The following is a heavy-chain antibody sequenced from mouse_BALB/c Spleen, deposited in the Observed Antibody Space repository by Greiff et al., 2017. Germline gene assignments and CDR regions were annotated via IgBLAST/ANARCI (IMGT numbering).Heavy chain of an antibody. CDR3: ARAYYRYGGAMDY. J-gene: IGHJ4*01. V-gene: IGHV3-2*02. D-gene: IGHD2-14*01. CDR1: GYSITSDYA. CDR2: ISYSGST. Sequence: EVQRVESGPGLVKPSQSLSLTCTVTGYSITSDYAWNWIRQFPGNKLEWMGYISYSGSTSYNPSLKSRISITRDTSKNQFFLQLNSVTTEDTATYYCARAYYRYGGAMDYWGQGTSVTVSS.